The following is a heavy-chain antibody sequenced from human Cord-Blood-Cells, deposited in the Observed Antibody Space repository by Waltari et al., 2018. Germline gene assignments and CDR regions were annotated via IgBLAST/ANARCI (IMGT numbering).Heavy chain of an antibody. CDR2: IKQDGSEK. J-gene: IGHJ4*02. CDR1: GINFSGYW. CDR3: AVEGAAYYFDY. Sequence: EVQLVESGGGLVQPGGSLSLSCAASGINFSGYWMSGVRQAPGKGLEWVAKIKQDGSEKYYVDSVKGRFTISRDNAKNSLYLQMNSLRAEDTAVYYCAVEGAAYYFDYWGQGTLVTVSS. D-gene: IGHD3-16*01. V-gene: IGHV3-7*01.